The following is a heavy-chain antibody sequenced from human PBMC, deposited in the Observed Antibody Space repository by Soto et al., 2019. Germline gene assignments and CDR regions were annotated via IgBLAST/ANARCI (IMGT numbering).Heavy chain of an antibody. D-gene: IGHD6-19*01. CDR2: ISGSGGST. Sequence: EVQLLESGGGLVQPGGSLRLSCAASGFTFSSYAMSWVRQAPGKGLEWVSAISGSGGSTYYADSVKGRFTISRDNSKNTLYLQMNSLSAEDTAVYYCAKDPLAVAGTRSRAFDIWGQGTMVTVSS. V-gene: IGHV3-23*01. J-gene: IGHJ3*02. CDR3: AKDPLAVAGTRSRAFDI. CDR1: GFTFSSYA.